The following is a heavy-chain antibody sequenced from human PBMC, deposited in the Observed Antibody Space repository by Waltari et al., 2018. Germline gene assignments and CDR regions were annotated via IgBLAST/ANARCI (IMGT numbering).Heavy chain of an antibody. CDR1: GGSISSSSYY. CDR2: IYYSGRP. J-gene: IGHJ4*02. Sequence: QLQLQESGPGLVKPSETLSLTCTVSGGSISSSSYYWGWIRQPPGKGLEGIGSIYYSGRPYYNPSLKSRVTMQVDTSKNQFSLKLSCVTAADTAVYDGARVGMFGPHFDYWGQGTLVIVAS. CDR3: ARVGMFGPHFDY. D-gene: IGHD3-16*01. V-gene: IGHV4-39*07.